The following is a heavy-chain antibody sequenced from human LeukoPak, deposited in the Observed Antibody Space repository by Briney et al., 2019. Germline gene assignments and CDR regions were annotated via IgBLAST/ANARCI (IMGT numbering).Heavy chain of an antibody. CDR2: IRGSGGST. J-gene: IGHJ4*02. CDR3: AKDSDYMLYGELDY. V-gene: IGHV3-23*01. Sequence: GGSLRLSCAASGFTFSSYAMSWVRQAPGKGLEWVSAIRGSGGSTYYADSVKGRFTISRDNSKNTLYLQMNSLRAEDTAVYYCAKDSDYMLYGELDYWGQGTLVTVSS. D-gene: IGHD4-17*01. CDR1: GFTFSSYA.